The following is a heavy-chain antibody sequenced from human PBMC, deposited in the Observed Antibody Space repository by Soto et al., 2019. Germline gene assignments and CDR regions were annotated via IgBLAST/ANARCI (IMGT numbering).Heavy chain of an antibody. V-gene: IGHV4-4*02. D-gene: IGHD2-8*02. CDR1: GASIGGGGW. Sequence: QVHLQESGPGLVKPSETLSLTCAVSGASIGGGGWWRWVRQPPGKGMEWIAEIFHDGNTNYSPSLKSRVTISGDKSQNQFSLNVYSVAAADTAVYYCAKHEGWTGPDQWGQGTVVTVSS. CDR3: AKHEGWTGPDQ. CDR2: IFHDGNT. J-gene: IGHJ5*02.